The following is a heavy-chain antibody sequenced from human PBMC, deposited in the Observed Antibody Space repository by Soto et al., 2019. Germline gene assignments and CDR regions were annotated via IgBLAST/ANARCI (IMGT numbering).Heavy chain of an antibody. J-gene: IGHJ6*02. CDR3: ARRGHIVVVPAFYYYYGMDV. CDR1: GGSFSGYY. V-gene: IGHV4-34*01. CDR2: INHSGST. Sequence: QVQLQQWGAGLLKPSETLSLTCAVYGGSFSGYYWSWIRQPPGKGLEWIGEINHSGSTNYNPCRKSRVTISVDTSKNQFSLKLSSVTAADTAVYYCARRGHIVVVPAFYYYYGMDVWGQGTTVTVSS. D-gene: IGHD2-2*01.